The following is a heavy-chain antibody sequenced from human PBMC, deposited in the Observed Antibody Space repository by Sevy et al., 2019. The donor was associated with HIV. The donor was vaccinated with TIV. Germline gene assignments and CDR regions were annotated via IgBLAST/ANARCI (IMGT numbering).Heavy chain of an antibody. J-gene: IGHJ4*02. CDR3: AKDSQQLVFDY. D-gene: IGHD6-13*01. Sequence: GESLKIPCAASGFTFSSYAMSWVRQAPGKGLEWVSAISGSGGSTYYADSVKGRFTISRDNSKNTLYLQMNSLRAEDTAVYYCAKDSQQLVFDYWGQGTLVTVSS. V-gene: IGHV3-23*01. CDR2: ISGSGGST. CDR1: GFTFSSYA.